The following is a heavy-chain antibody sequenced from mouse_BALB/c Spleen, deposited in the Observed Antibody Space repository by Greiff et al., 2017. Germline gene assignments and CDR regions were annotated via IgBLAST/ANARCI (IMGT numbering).Heavy chain of an antibody. CDR3: ASGGLLHFAY. D-gene: IGHD1-1*01. CDR2: INPSNGRT. V-gene: IGHV1S81*02. J-gene: IGHJ3*01. CDR1: GYTFTSYW. Sequence: QVQLQQPGAELVKPGASVKLSCKASGYTFTSYWMHWVKQRPGQGLEWIGEINPSNGRTNYNEKFKSKATLTVDKSSSTAYMQLSSLTSEDSAVYYCASGGLLHFAYWGQGTLVTVSA.